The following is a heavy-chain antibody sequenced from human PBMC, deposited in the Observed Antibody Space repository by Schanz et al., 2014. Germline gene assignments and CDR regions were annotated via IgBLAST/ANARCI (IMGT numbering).Heavy chain of an antibody. D-gene: IGHD6-13*01. CDR2: ISYDGSDK. Sequence: QVQLVDSGGGLVKPGGSLRLSCAASGFTFSNYGLVWVRQAPGKGLEWLAVISYDGSDKFHADSVKGRFTISRDNSKNTLYLQMNSLRVEDTAVYYCAKDFVPLVQQLIRSGGAHLDHWGQGTLVTVSS. CDR3: AKDFVPLVQQLIRSGGAHLDH. CDR1: GFTFSNYG. V-gene: IGHV3-30*18. J-gene: IGHJ4*02.